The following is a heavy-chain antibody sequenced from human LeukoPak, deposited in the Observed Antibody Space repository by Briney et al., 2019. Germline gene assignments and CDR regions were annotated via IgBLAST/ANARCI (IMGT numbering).Heavy chain of an antibody. J-gene: IGHJ4*02. CDR2: ISGSGGST. V-gene: IGHV3-23*01. CDR1: GFTFSSYA. Sequence: GGSLRLSCAASGFTFSSYAMSWVRQAPGNGLEWVSAISGSGGSTYYADSVKGRFTISRDNSKNTLYLQMNSLRAEDTAVYYCARPQHEYSYGCGDYWGQGTLVTVSS. D-gene: IGHD5-18*01. CDR3: ARPQHEYSYGCGDY.